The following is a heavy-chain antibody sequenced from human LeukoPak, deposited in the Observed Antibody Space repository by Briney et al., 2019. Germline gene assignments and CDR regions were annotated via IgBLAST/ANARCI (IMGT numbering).Heavy chain of an antibody. CDR2: SIPIFGTA. Sequence: SVKVSCKASGGTFSSYAISWVRQAPGQGLAWMGWSIPIFGTANYAQKFQGRVTITADESTSTAYMELSSLRSEDTAVYYCARTYSSVNYFDYWGQGTLVTVSS. J-gene: IGHJ4*02. D-gene: IGHD6-19*01. CDR1: GGTFSSYA. V-gene: IGHV1-69*13. CDR3: ARTYSSVNYFDY.